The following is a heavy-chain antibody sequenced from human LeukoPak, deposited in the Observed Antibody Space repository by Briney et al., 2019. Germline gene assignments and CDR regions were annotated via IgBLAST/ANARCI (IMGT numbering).Heavy chain of an antibody. J-gene: IGHJ4*02. CDR1: GFTFANYA. CDR3: ARDAGGDSSGFVDF. D-gene: IGHD6-6*01. V-gene: IGHV3-23*01. CDR2: ISGSGGST. Sequence: GRSLRPSCAASGFTFANYAMSSVRQGPGKGMEWVSTISGSGGSTYHADSVKGRFTISRDNSKNTLFLQMNSLRGEDTAVYYCARDAGGDSSGFVDFWGQGTLVTVSS.